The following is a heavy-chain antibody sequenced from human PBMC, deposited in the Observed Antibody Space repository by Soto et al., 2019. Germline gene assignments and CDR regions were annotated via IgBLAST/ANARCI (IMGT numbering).Heavy chain of an antibody. CDR3: ARLNLAPAAPPYYFDY. Sequence: GESLKISCKGSGYSFTSYWISWVRQMPGKCLEWMGRIDPSDSYTNYSPSFQGHVTISADKSISTAYLQWSSLKASDTAMYYCARLNLAPAAPPYYFDYWGQGTLVTVSS. V-gene: IGHV5-10-1*01. D-gene: IGHD2-2*01. J-gene: IGHJ4*02. CDR1: GYSFTSYW. CDR2: IDPSDSYT.